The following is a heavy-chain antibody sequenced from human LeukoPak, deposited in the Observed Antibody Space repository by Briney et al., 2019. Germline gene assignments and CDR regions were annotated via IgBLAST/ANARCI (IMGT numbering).Heavy chain of an antibody. J-gene: IGHJ4*02. CDR1: GDSISSDNFW. CDR2: IFHKGTT. V-gene: IGHV4-39*01. Sequence: ASETLSLTCTVSGDSISSDNFWWGWIRQPPGKGLEWLGIIFHKGTTHYNSSLKSRVSVSVDTSKNQFSLRLYAVTAEDTAVYYCARQLGLGVWALDYWGQGTLVTVSS. D-gene: IGHD5/OR15-5a*01. CDR3: ARQLGLGVWALDY.